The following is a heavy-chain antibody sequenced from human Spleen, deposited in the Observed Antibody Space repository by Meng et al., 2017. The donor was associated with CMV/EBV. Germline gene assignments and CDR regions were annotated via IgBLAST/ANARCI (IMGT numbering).Heavy chain of an antibody. J-gene: IGHJ4*02. CDR3: AKDPQGRYDFWSVYWPLDFDY. D-gene: IGHD3-3*01. CDR1: GGSISSSSYY. CDR2: ISGSGGST. V-gene: IGHV3-23*01. Sequence: ETLSLTCSVSGGSISSSSYYWGWVRQAPGKGLEWVSGISGSGGSTFYADSVKGRFTISRDNSRKTLDLEMNSLKTEGTAVYYCAKDPQGRYDFWSVYWPLDFDYWGQGTLVTVSS.